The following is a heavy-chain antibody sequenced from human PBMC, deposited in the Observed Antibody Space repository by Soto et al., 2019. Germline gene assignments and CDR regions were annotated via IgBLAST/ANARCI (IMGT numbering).Heavy chain of an antibody. V-gene: IGHV3-23*01. J-gene: IGHJ4*02. CDR2: ISGSGGST. D-gene: IGHD2-15*01. Sequence: EVQLLESGGGLVQSGGSLRLSCAASGFTFSSYAMSWVRQAPGKGLEWVSAISGSGGSTYYADSVKGRFTISRDNSKNTLYLQMNSLRAEDTAVYYCAKSTADCSGGSCLGGFDYWGQGTLVTVSS. CDR1: GFTFSSYA. CDR3: AKSTADCSGGSCLGGFDY.